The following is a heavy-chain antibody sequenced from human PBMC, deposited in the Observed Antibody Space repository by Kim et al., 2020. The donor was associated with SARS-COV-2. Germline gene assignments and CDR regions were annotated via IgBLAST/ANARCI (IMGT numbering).Heavy chain of an antibody. CDR3: ARSSRHHNGSARTSFDY. V-gene: IGHV4-4*07. CDR2: IYTSGST. Sequence: SETLSLTCTVSGGSISSYYWSWIRQPAGKGLEWIGRIYTSGSTNYNPSLKSRVTMSVDTSKNQFSLKLSSVTAADTAVYYCARSSRHHNGSARTSFDYWGQGTLVTVSS. D-gene: IGHD6-25*01. CDR1: GGSISSYY. J-gene: IGHJ4*02.